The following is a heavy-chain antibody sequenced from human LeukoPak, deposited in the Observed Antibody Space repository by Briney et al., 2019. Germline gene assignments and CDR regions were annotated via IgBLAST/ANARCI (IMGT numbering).Heavy chain of an antibody. CDR1: GGSISSGSYY. D-gene: IGHD1-7*01. V-gene: IGHV4-39*01. J-gene: IGHJ5*02. Sequence: SETLSLTCTVSGGSISSGSYYWGWIRQPPGKGLEWIGSIYYSGSTYYNPSLKSRVTISVDTSKNQFSLKLSSVTAADTAVYYCARHPNYPSNWFDPWGQGTLVTVSS. CDR3: ARHPNYPSNWFDP. CDR2: IYYSGST.